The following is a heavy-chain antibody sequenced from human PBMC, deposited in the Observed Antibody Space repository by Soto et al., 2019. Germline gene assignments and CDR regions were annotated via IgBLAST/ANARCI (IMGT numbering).Heavy chain of an antibody. Sequence: ASVKVSCKASGCTFTSYYMHWVRQAPGQGLEWMGIINPSGGSTSYAQKFQGRVTMTRDTSTSTVYMELSSLRSEDTAVYYCARRIRDGYTDYWGQGTLVTVSS. CDR2: INPSGGST. D-gene: IGHD5-12*01. CDR3: ARRIRDGYTDY. J-gene: IGHJ4*02. CDR1: GCTFTSYY. V-gene: IGHV1-46*01.